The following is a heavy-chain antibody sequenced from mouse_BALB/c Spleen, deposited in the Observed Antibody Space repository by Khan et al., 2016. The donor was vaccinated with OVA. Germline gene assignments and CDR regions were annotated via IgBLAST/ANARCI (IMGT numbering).Heavy chain of an antibody. V-gene: IGHV1-76*01. CDR1: GYTFTSYW. CDR3: AREEDLYYFDY. D-gene: IGHD1-1*01. J-gene: IGHJ2*01. Sequence: QVQLKQSGAELVRPGASVKLSCKTSGYTFTSYWIHWVKQRSGQGLEWIARIYPGTDNTYYNEKLKDKATLTADKSSSTVYLQLSSLKSEDSAVFFCAREEDLYYFDYWGQGTTLTVSS. CDR2: IYPGTDNT.